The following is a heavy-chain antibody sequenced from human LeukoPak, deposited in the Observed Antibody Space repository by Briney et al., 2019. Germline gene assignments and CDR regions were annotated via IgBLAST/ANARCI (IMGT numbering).Heavy chain of an antibody. CDR3: ARLVVSQAGTRSPNWFDP. D-gene: IGHD6-13*01. V-gene: IGHV4-59*08. CDR1: GGSISSYY. J-gene: IGHJ5*02. Sequence: SETLSLTCTVSGGSISSYYWSWIRQPPGKGLEWIGYIYYSGSTNYNPTLKSRVTISVDTSKNQFSLKLSSVTAADTAVYYCARLVVSQAGTRSPNWFDPWGQGTLVTVSS. CDR2: IYYSGST.